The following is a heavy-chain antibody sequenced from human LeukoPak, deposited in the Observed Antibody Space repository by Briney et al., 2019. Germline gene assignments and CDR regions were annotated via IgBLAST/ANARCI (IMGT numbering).Heavy chain of an antibody. D-gene: IGHD5-18*01. CDR1: GYTFTSYG. Sequence: ASVKVSCKASGYTFTSYGISWVRQAPGQELEWMGWINPNSGGTNYAQKFQGRVTMTRDTSISTAYMELSRLRSDDTAVYYCARMQLWPEYFQHWGQGTLVTVSS. CDR3: ARMQLWPEYFQH. V-gene: IGHV1-2*02. J-gene: IGHJ1*01. CDR2: INPNSGGT.